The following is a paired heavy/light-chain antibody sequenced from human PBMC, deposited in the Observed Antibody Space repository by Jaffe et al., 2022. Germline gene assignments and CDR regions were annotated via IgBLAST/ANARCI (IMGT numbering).Heavy chain of an antibody. CDR1: DYSISSGYY. V-gene: IGHV4-38-2*01. Sequence: QVQLQESGPGLVKPSETLFLTCAVSDYSISSGYYWAWIRQPPGKGLEWIGSMFHSGTTYYNVSLKSRVTISVDTSKNQFSLKLSSVAAADAALYYCARHNQAWWFFDLWGRGTLVTVSS. J-gene: IGHJ2*01. CDR2: MFHSGTT. CDR3: ARHNQAWWFFDL.
Light chain of an antibody. CDR2: QVS. V-gene: IGLV2-8*01. CDR1: SSDVGGYNY. CDR3: NSYAGSNNLV. J-gene: IGLJ2*01. Sequence: QSALTQPPSASGSPGQSVTISCTGTSSDVGGYNYVSWYQQHPGNAPKLMIYQVSKRPSGVPDRFSGSKSGNTASLTVSGLQAEDEADYYCNSYAGSNNLVFGGGTKLTVL.